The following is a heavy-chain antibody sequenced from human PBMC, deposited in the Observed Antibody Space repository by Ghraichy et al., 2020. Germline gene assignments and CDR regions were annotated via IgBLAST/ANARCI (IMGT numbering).Heavy chain of an antibody. J-gene: IGHJ3*01. V-gene: IGHV4-34*01. CDR1: GGSFSAYF. CDR3: ARYSSNSYDDAFDS. Sequence: SETLSLTCAVFGGSFSAYFWSWIRQPPGKGLEWIGEINHSGSTKYNPSLKSRVTISVDTSKNQFSLKLNSVTAADTAVYYCARYSSNSYDDAFDSWGRGTLVTVSS. CDR2: INHSGST. D-gene: IGHD6-13*01.